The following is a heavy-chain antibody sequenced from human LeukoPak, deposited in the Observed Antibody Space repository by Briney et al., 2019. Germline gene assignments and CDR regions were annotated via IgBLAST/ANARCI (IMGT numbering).Heavy chain of an antibody. Sequence: GGSLRLSCAASGFTFSSYAMHWVRQAPGKGLEWVAVISYDGSNKYYADSVKGRFTISRDNSKNTLYLQMNSLGAEDTAVYYCARGGILTVYYYYGMDVWGQGTTVTVSS. CDR1: GFTFSSYA. V-gene: IGHV3-30-3*01. J-gene: IGHJ6*02. CDR2: ISYDGSNK. D-gene: IGHD3-9*01. CDR3: ARGGILTVYYYYGMDV.